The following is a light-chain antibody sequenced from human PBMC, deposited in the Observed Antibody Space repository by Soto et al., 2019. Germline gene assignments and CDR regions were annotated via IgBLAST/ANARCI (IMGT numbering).Light chain of an antibody. CDR3: QQTYTFPCT. V-gene: IGKV1-39*01. CDR2: TAS. CDR1: PGISDY. J-gene: IGKJ1*01. Sequence: DIRMTQSPSALSASVGDTVTITCRASPGISDYLSWFQHKPGEAPKLLIYTASSLQGGVPLRVSGAGSRTDFSLTISGLPPEDSATYYCQQTYTFPCTFGQGTRVDIK.